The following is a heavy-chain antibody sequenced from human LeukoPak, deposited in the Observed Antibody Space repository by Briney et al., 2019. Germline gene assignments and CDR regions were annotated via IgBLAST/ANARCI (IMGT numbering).Heavy chain of an antibody. V-gene: IGHV4-39*01. Sequence: PSETLSLTCTVSGGSITSDSYYWVWVRQPPGTGLEWTGSIKYGGTTFYSSSLQSRITISMDASKNQFSLRLTSVTAADTAVYYCARLGTYSGNLFDNWGQGTLVTVSS. CDR3: ARLGTYSGNLFDN. D-gene: IGHD5-12*01. CDR1: GGSITSDSYY. CDR2: IKYGGTT. J-gene: IGHJ4*02.